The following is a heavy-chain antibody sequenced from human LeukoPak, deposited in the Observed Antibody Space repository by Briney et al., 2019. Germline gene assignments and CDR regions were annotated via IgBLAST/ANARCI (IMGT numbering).Heavy chain of an antibody. J-gene: IGHJ4*02. CDR3: ATVRGSYYYFYY. CDR2: IIPIFGTA. Sequence: SVKVSCKASGGTFSSYAISWVRQAPGQWLEWMGGIIPIFGTANYAQKFQGRVTMTEDTSTDTAYMELSSLRSEDTAVYYCATVRGSYYYFYYWGQGTLVTVSS. CDR1: GGTFSSYA. D-gene: IGHD1-26*01. V-gene: IGHV1-69*06.